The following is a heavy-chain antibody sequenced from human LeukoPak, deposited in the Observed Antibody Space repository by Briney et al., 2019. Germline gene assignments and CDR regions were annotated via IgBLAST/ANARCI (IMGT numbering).Heavy chain of an antibody. CDR1: GGSFSGYY. Sequence: SETLSLTCAVYGGSFSGYYWSWIRQPPGKGLEWIGEINHSGSTNYNPSLKSRVTISVDTSKNQFSLKLSSVTAADTAVYYRARGGTAPYWGQGTLVTVSS. J-gene: IGHJ4*02. D-gene: IGHD5-18*01. V-gene: IGHV4-34*01. CDR2: INHSGST. CDR3: ARGGTAPY.